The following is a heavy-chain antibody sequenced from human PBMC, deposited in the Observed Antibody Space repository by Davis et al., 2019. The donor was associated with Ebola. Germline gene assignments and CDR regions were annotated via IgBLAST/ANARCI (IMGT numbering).Heavy chain of an antibody. J-gene: IGHJ6*03. Sequence: SVKVSCKASGGTFSSYAISWVRQAPGQGLEWMGGIIPIFGTANYAQKFQGRVTITADESTSTAYMELSSLRSEDTAVYYCARDTIFGLNGDLSYYYYMDVWGKGTTVTVSS. V-gene: IGHV1-69*13. CDR2: IIPIFGTA. D-gene: IGHD3-3*01. CDR3: ARDTIFGLNGDLSYYYYMDV. CDR1: GGTFSSYA.